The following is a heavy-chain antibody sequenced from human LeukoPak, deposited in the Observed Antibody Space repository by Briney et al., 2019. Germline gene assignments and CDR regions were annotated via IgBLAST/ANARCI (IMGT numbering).Heavy chain of an antibody. V-gene: IGHV3-23*01. D-gene: IGHD3-22*01. CDR1: GFTFSTYA. J-gene: IGHJ4*02. CDR3: AKVGDSSGYSPLDY. Sequence: GGSLRLSCAASGFTFSTYAMSWVRQPPGKGLEWVFGISGSDDSTYYADSVKGRFTISRDNSKNTLYLQMNSLRADDTAVYYCAKVGDSSGYSPLDYWGQGTLVTVSS. CDR2: ISGSDDST.